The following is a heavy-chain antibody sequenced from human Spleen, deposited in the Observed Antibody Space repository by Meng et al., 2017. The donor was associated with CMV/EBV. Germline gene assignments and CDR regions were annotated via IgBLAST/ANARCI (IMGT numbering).Heavy chain of an antibody. Sequence: GESLKISCAASGFPFSNYDMHWLRQAPGKGLEWVAFIRYDGSNKYYADSVKGRFTISRDNSKNTLYLQMNSLRAEDTAVYYCAKDLIFMGAFDIWGQGTMVTVSS. D-gene: IGHD3-3*01. J-gene: IGHJ3*02. V-gene: IGHV3-30*02. CDR3: AKDLIFMGAFDI. CDR2: IRYDGSNK. CDR1: GFPFSNYD.